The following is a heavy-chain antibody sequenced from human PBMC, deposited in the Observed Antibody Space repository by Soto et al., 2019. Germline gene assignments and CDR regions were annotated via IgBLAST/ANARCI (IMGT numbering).Heavy chain of an antibody. J-gene: IGHJ6*02. D-gene: IGHD1-1*01. CDR2: INNSGST. Sequence: QVQLQESGPGLVKPSQTLSLTCNVSGGAISSGGNYWGWIRQHPGKGLEWIGDINNSGSTYYNPSLQSRVTISLDTSKNQFSRKLSSVTAADTAVYYCASPSTGDTSGMDVWCQGTTVTVSS. V-gene: IGHV4-31*03. CDR1: GGAISSGGNY. CDR3: ASPSTGDTSGMDV.